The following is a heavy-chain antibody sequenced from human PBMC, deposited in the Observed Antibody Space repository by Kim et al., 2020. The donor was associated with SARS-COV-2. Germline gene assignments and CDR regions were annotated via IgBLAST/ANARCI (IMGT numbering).Heavy chain of an antibody. CDR3: ARGSQLYDFRDYFDY. Sequence: PALRSRVTISVDTSKNQFSLKLSSVTAADTAVYYCARGSQLYDFRDYFDYWGQGTLVTVSS. D-gene: IGHD3-3*01. J-gene: IGHJ4*02. V-gene: IGHV4-34*01.